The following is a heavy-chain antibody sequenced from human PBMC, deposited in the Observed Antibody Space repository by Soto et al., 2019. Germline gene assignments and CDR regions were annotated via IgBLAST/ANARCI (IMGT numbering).Heavy chain of an antibody. CDR2: INAYNGNT. D-gene: IGHD3-3*01. CDR3: ARDTARYYDFWSGYYDYYYYYGMDV. J-gene: IGHJ6*02. CDR1: GYTFTSYA. V-gene: IGHV1-18*01. Sequence: ASVKVSCTPSGYTFTSYAMHCVRQAPGQRLEWMGSINAYNGNTNYAQKLQGRVTMTTDASTSTAYMELRSLRSDDTAVYYCARDTARYYDFWSGYYDYYYYYGMDVWGQGTTVTVSS.